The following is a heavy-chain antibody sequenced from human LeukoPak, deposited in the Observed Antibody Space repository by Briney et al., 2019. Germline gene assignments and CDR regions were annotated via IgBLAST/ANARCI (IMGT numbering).Heavy chain of an antibody. CDR2: ISGSGGST. CDR1: GFTFDDYG. D-gene: IGHD3-10*01. J-gene: IGHJ4*02. Sequence: GGSLRLSCAASGFTFDDYGMSWVRQAPGKGLEWASAISGSGGSTYYADSVKGRFTISRDNSKNTMYLQMNSLRAEDTAVYYCAKETGELLYDYWGQGTLVTVSS. V-gene: IGHV3-23*01. CDR3: AKETGELLYDY.